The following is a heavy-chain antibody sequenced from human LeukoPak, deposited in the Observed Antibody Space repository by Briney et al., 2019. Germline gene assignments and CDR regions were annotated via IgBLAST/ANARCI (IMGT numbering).Heavy chain of an antibody. CDR1: GGSISSGDYY. CDR2: IYYSGST. Sequence: PSQTLSLTCTVSGGSISSGDYYWSWIRQPPGKGLEWIGYIYYSGSTYYNPSLKGRVTISVDTSKNQFSLKLSSVTAADTAVYYCARALIAAAGTFDYWGQGTLVTVSS. D-gene: IGHD6-13*01. V-gene: IGHV4-30-4*08. J-gene: IGHJ4*02. CDR3: ARALIAAAGTFDY.